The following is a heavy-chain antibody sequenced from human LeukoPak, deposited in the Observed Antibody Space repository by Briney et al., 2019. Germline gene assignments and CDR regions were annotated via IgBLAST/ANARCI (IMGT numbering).Heavy chain of an antibody. CDR1: GDTFSSYA. J-gene: IGHJ4*02. V-gene: IGHV1-69*05. Sequence: ASVKFSCKDSGDTFSSYAISWVRQGPGQGPERLGRIIPNFGTANYAQKFQGRVTFTTDESTSTAYMELSSLISEDTAVYYCARERYCSSTSCYAFDYWGQGTLVTVSS. CDR2: IIPNFGTA. D-gene: IGHD2-2*01. CDR3: ARERYCSSTSCYAFDY.